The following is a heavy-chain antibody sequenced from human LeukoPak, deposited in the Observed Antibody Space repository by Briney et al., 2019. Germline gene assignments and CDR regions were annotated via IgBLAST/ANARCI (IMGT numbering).Heavy chain of an antibody. J-gene: IGHJ3*02. V-gene: IGHV3-48*04. Sequence: GGSLRLSCAASGFTLSSYSMNWVRQAPGKGLEWVSYISSSSSTIYYADSVKGRFTISRDNAKNSLYLQMNSLRAEDMALYYCAKDLGNTIFGVVSNAFDIWGQGTMVTVSS. CDR2: ISSSSSTI. CDR1: GFTLSSYS. D-gene: IGHD3-3*01. CDR3: AKDLGNTIFGVVSNAFDI.